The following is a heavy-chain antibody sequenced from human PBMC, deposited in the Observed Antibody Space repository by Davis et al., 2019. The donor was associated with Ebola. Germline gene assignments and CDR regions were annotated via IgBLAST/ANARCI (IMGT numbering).Heavy chain of an antibody. CDR3: ARVANSDSSGHHPGGY. D-gene: IGHD3-22*01. CDR1: GFTFSSYA. V-gene: IGHV3-21*05. Sequence: GESLKISCAASGFTFSSYAMIWIRQAPGKGLEWGSYITSSSTYTNYADSVKGRFTISRDNSKNTLYLQMNSLRAEDTAVYYCARVANSDSSGHHPGGYWGQGTLVTVSS. CDR2: ITSSSTYT. J-gene: IGHJ4*02.